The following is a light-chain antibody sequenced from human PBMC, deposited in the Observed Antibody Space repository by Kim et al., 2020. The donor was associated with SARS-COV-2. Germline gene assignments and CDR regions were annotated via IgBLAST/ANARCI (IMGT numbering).Light chain of an antibody. CDR3: YSAADNNRV. CDR1: ILAKKY. CDR2: KDS. V-gene: IGLV3-27*01. J-gene: IGLJ3*02. Sequence: SVYPGQTARITCSGDILAKKYARWFQQKPGQAPLLIIYKDSERPSGIPERFSGSSSGATVTLTITGAQVEDEADYYCYSAADNNRVFGGGTKVTVL.